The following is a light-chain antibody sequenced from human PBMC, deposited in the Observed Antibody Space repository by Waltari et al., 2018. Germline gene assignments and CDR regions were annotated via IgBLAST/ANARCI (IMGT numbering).Light chain of an antibody. V-gene: IGLV1-40*01. CDR1: GPNIGASHE. J-gene: IGLJ2*01. CDR2: GST. CDR3: QSYDTSLRVV. Sequence: QSVLTQPPSVSGAPGQRVTISCTGSGPNIGASHEVHWYQQLPRAAPKLLIYGSTSRPLGVPDRFFGSTSGTSASLAITGLQAEDEADYYCQSYDTSLRVVFGGGTKLTVL.